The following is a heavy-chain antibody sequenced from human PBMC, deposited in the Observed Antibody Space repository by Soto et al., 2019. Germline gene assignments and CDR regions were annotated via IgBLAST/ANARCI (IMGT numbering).Heavy chain of an antibody. J-gene: IGHJ4*02. CDR1: GGSISSGGYY. CDR2: IYYSGST. V-gene: IGHV4-31*03. Sequence: TLSLTCTVSGGSISSGGYYWSWIRQHPGKGLEWIGYIYYSGSTYYNPSLKSRVTISVGTSKNQFSLKLSSVTAADTAVYYCARRYYGSGSYGTFDYWGQGTLVTVSS. CDR3: ARRYYGSGSYGTFDY. D-gene: IGHD3-10*01.